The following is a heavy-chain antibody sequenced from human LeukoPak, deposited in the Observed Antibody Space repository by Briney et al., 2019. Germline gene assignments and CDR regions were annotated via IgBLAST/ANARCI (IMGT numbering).Heavy chain of an antibody. V-gene: IGHV3-23*01. CDR2: ISGSGGST. Sequence: PGGSLRLSCAASGFTFSSYAMSWVRQAPGKGLEWVSAISGSGGSTYYADSVKGRFTISRDNSKNTLYLQMNSLRAEDTAEYYCTKLHGDYVWGHFDYWGQGTLVTVSS. D-gene: IGHD4-17*01. J-gene: IGHJ4*02. CDR3: TKLHGDYVWGHFDY. CDR1: GFTFSSYA.